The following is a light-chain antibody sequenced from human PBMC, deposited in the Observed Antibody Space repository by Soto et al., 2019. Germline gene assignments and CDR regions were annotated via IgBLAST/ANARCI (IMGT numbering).Light chain of an antibody. CDR3: QQYGNSPPVT. V-gene: IGKV3-20*01. CDR1: QSVSSR. Sequence: DIVLTQSPATLSLSPGERATLSCRASQSVSSRLAWYQQKPGQAPRLLISGASSRATGIPDRFSGSGSGTDFTLTIRRLEPEDFAVYYCQQYGNSPPVTFGGGTTVDIK. J-gene: IGKJ4*01. CDR2: GAS.